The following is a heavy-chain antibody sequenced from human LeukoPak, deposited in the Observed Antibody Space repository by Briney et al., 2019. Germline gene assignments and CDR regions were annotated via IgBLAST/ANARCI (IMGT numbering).Heavy chain of an antibody. V-gene: IGHV3-74*01. CDR3: ARNRGTYYGLNDY. J-gene: IGHJ4*02. CDR1: GFTFSNSW. Sequence: QSGGSLRLSCAASGFTFSNSWMHWVRHAPGKGLVWLSRINSDGSSRSYADSVKGRFTISRDNGKNTLYLQMNSLRAEDTAVYYCARNRGTYYGLNDYWGQGTRVTVSS. CDR2: INSDGSSR. D-gene: IGHD1-26*01.